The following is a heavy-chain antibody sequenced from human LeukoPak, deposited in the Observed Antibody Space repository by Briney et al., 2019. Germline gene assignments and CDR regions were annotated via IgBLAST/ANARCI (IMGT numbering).Heavy chain of an antibody. CDR1: GFTFSSYA. CDR3: ARDHGDTAILP. V-gene: IGHV3-30*04. CDR2: MSYDGSNK. J-gene: IGHJ5*02. D-gene: IGHD5-18*01. Sequence: GGSLRLSCAASGFTFSSYAMHWVRQAPGKGLEWVAVMSYDGSNKYYADSVKGRFTISRDNSKNTLYLQMNSLRAEDTAVYYCARDHGDTAILPWGQGTLVTVSS.